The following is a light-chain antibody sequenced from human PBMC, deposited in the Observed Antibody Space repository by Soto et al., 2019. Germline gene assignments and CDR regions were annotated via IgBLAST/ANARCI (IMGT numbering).Light chain of an antibody. V-gene: IGKV1-5*03. J-gene: IGKJ1*01. Sequence: DIQMTQSPSTLSASVGDRVTITCRASQSINSCLAWYQQKPGKAPKLLIYKASSLESGVPSRFSGSGSGTEFTLTISSLQTDDFATYYCQQYINYWTFGQGTKVEIK. CDR2: KAS. CDR3: QQYINYWT. CDR1: QSINSC.